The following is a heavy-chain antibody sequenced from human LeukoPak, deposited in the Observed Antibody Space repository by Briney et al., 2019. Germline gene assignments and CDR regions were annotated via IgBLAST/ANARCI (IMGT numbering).Heavy chain of an antibody. J-gene: IGHJ6*02. Sequence: GGSLRLSCAASGFTFSSYGMHWVRQAPGKGLEWVAVISYDGSNKYYADSVKGRFTISRDNSKNTLYLQMNSLRAEDTAVYYCAKEGYGDYKKDYYYYGMDVCGQGTTVTVSS. V-gene: IGHV3-30*18. CDR1: GFTFSSYG. D-gene: IGHD4-17*01. CDR2: ISYDGSNK. CDR3: AKEGYGDYKKDYYYYGMDV.